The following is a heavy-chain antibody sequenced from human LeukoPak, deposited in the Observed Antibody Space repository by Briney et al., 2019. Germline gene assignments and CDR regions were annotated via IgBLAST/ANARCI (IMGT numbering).Heavy chain of an antibody. D-gene: IGHD6-19*01. Sequence: GGSLRLSCAASGFTFSSYGMSWVRQAPGKGLEWVSAISGSGGSTYYADSVKGRFTISRDNSKNTLYLQMNSLRAEDTAVYYCAKDPPYSSGWCLEYWGQGTLVTVSS. CDR2: ISGSGGST. V-gene: IGHV3-23*01. CDR1: GFTFSSYG. CDR3: AKDPPYSSGWCLEY. J-gene: IGHJ4*02.